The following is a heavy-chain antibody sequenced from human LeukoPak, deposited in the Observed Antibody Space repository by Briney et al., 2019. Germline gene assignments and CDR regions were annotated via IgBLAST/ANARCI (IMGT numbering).Heavy chain of an antibody. CDR2: ISAYNGNT. V-gene: IGHV1-18*01. CDR3: TRETSSRYFDY. CDR1: GYTFTSYG. Sequence: PWASVKVSCKASGYTFTSYGISWVRQAPGQGLEWMGWISAYNGNTNYAQKLQGRVTMITDTSTSTAYMELSSLRSEDTAVYYCTRETSSRYFDYWGQGTLVTVSS. J-gene: IGHJ4*02.